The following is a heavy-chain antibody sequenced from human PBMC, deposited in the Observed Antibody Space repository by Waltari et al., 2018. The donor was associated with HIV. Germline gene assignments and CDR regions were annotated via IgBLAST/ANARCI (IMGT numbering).Heavy chain of an antibody. CDR3: ARDWGIGRLPEYFYYGMDF. J-gene: IGHJ6*02. V-gene: IGHV3-11*01. CDR1: GFTFSDSY. CDR2: IGGSGSTI. D-gene: IGHD3-16*01. Sequence: QVQLVESGGGLVKPGGSLRLSCAASGFTFSDSYMSWIRQAPGQGMEWVSYIGGSGSTIYYAGSGRGRFTIARDNAKNSLFLQMNSLRAEDTAVYYCARDWGIGRLPEYFYYGMDFWGQGTTVTVSS.